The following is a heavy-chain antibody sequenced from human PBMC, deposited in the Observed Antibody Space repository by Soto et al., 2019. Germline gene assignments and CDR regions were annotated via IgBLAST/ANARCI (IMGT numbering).Heavy chain of an antibody. CDR1: GGTFSSYT. V-gene: IGHV1-69*04. CDR3: ARDVPGDAFDI. J-gene: IGHJ3*02. CDR2: IIPILGIA. D-gene: IGHD7-27*01. Sequence: ASVKVSCKASGGTFSSYTISWVRQAPGQGLEWMGRIIPILGIANYAQKFQGRVTITADKSTSTAYMELSSLRSEDTAVYYCARDVPGDAFDIWGQGTMVTVSS.